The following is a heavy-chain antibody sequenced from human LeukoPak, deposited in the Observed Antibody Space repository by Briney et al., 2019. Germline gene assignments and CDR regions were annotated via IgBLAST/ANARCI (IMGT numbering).Heavy chain of an antibody. V-gene: IGHV3-30*02. J-gene: IGHJ4*02. CDR1: GFTFSSYG. CDR3: ARDLQKRPLVLYLDY. D-gene: IGHD6-6*01. Sequence: TGGSLRLSCAASGFTFSSYGMHWVRQAPGKGLEWVAFIRYDGSNKYYADSVKGRFTISRDNSKNALYLQMNSLRAEDTAVYYCARDLQKRPLVLYLDYWGQGTLVTVSS. CDR2: IRYDGSNK.